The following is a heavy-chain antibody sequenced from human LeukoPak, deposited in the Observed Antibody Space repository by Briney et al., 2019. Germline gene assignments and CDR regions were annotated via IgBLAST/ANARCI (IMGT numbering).Heavy chain of an antibody. V-gene: IGHV3-30*01. J-gene: IGHJ4*02. CDR1: GFTFSSYA. CDR2: ISYDGSNK. Sequence: GGSLRLSCAASGFTFSSYAMHWVRQAPGKGLEWVAVISYDGSNKYYADSVKGRFTISRDNSKNTLYLQMNSLRAEDTAVYYCASSGYYHDYWGQGTLVTVSS. D-gene: IGHD3-22*01. CDR3: ASSGYYHDY.